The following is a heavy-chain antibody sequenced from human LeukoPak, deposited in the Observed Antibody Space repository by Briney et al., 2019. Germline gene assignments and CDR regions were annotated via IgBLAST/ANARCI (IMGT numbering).Heavy chain of an antibody. V-gene: IGHV4-34*01. J-gene: IGHJ4*02. CDR2: INHSGST. CDR3: ARGPSLFSYSDSSAYYPIDY. D-gene: IGHD3-22*01. Sequence: SETLSLTCAVYGGSFSGYYWSWIRRPPGKGLEWIGEINHSGSTNYNSSFKSRVTISVDTSKNQFSLKLSSVTAADTAVYYCARGPSLFSYSDSSAYYPIDYWGQGTLVTVSS. CDR1: GGSFSGYY.